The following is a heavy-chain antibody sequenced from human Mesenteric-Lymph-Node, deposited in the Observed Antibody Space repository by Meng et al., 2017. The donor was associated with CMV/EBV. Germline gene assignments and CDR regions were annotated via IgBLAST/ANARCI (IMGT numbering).Heavy chain of an antibody. V-gene: IGHV4-34*01. CDR3: ARPKSGYYHDAFDI. Sequence: SETLSLTCAVYGGSFSGYYWSWIRQPPGKGLEWIGEINHSGSTNYNPSLKSRVTISVDTSKNQFSLKLSSVTAADTAVYYCARPKSGYYHDAFDIWGQGTMVTVSS. CDR1: GGSFSGYY. CDR2: INHSGST. J-gene: IGHJ3*02. D-gene: IGHD3-22*01.